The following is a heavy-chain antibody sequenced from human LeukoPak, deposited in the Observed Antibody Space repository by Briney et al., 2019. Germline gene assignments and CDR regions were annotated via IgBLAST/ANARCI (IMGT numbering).Heavy chain of an antibody. D-gene: IGHD3-16*01. V-gene: IGHV1-18*01. CDR3: ARTCHESVLYWSDP. CDR1: GYTFTTYG. CDR2: FSGYNGNT. J-gene: IGHJ5*02. Sequence: GASVKVSCEASGYTFTTYGIGWVRQAPGQGLEWMGWFSGYNGNTNYAQKFQGRVTMTTDTSTSTAYMELRSLRSDDTAVYYCARTCHESVLYWSDPWGQGTLVTVSS.